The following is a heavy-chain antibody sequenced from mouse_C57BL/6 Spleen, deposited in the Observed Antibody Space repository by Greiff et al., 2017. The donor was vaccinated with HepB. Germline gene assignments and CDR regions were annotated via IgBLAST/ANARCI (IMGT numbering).Heavy chain of an antibody. D-gene: IGHD2-5*01. CDR3: ARDYSNYVYFDY. V-gene: IGHV5-6*02. Sequence: DVKLVESGGDLVKPGGSLKLSCAASGFTFSSYGMSWVRQTPDKRLEWVATISSGGSYTYYPDSVKGRFTISRDNAKNTLYLQMSSLKSEDTAMYYCARDYSNYVYFDYWGQGTTLTVSS. J-gene: IGHJ2*01. CDR2: ISSGGSYT. CDR1: GFTFSSYG.